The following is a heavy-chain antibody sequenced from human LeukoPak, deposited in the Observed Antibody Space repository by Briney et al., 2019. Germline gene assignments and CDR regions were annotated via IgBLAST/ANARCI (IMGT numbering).Heavy chain of an antibody. CDR3: ARHLVTPDPFDY. J-gene: IGHJ4*02. CDR2: IYHSGST. CDR1: GYSISSGYY. D-gene: IGHD4-23*01. V-gene: IGHV4-38-2*02. Sequence: SETLSLTCTVSGYSISSGYYWGWIRQPPGKGLEWIGSIYHSGSTYYNPSLKSRVTISVDTSKSQFSLKLSSVTAADTAVYYCARHLVTPDPFDYWGQGTLVTVSS.